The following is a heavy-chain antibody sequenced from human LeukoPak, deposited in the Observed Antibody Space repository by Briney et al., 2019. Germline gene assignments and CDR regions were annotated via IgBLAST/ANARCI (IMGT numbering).Heavy chain of an antibody. J-gene: IGHJ4*02. CDR2: IRSKAYGGTT. Sequence: GRSLRLSCTASGFTFGDYAMSWVRQAPGKGLEWVGFIRSKAYGGTTEYAASVKGRFTISRDDSKSIAYLQMNSLKTEDTAVYYRTRDGDLYGDYDLDYWGQGTLVTVSS. CDR3: TRDGDLYGDYDLDY. D-gene: IGHD4-17*01. CDR1: GFTFGDYA. V-gene: IGHV3-49*04.